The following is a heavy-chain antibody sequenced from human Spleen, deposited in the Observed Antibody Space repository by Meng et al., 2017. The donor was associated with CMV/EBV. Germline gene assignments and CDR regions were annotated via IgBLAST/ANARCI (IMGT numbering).Heavy chain of an antibody. D-gene: IGHD1-26*01. CDR3: AKSHLPSGRIAGGRFDH. V-gene: IGHV3-23*01. CDR1: GFTFSNYA. CDR2: ISGSGGST. J-gene: IGHJ4*02. Sequence: GESLKISCAASGFTFSNYAMSWVRQAPGKGLEWVSGISGSGGSTYYADSVKGRFTMSRDNSKNTLYLQVNSLRVEDTAMYYCAKSHLPSGRIAGGRFDHWGQGTLVTVSS.